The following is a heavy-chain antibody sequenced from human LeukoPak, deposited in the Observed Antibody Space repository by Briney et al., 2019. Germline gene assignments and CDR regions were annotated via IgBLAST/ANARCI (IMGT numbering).Heavy chain of an antibody. J-gene: IGHJ4*02. V-gene: IGHV3-74*01. D-gene: IGHD3-10*01. CDR3: AKVGSGRGDFDY. Sequence: GESLRLSCAASGFTFTDYWMHWVRQAPGKGLVWVSIINTDTRGTYYADSVKGRFTISRDNAKNTLYLQMNSLRAEETAVYYCAKVGSGRGDFDYWGQGTLVTVSS. CDR1: GFTFTDYW. CDR2: INTDTRGT.